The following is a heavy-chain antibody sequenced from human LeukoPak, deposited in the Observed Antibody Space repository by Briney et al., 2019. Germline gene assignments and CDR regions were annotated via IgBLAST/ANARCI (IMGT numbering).Heavy chain of an antibody. Sequence: GGSPRLSCAASGFTFSSYSMNWVRQAPGKGLEWVSSISSSSSYIYYADSVKGRFTISRDNAKNSLYLQMNSLRAEDTAVYYCARVFYAAGTPAVGYWGQGTLVTVSS. J-gene: IGHJ4*02. CDR3: ARVFYAAGTPAVGY. CDR1: GFTFSSYS. D-gene: IGHD6-13*01. V-gene: IGHV3-21*01. CDR2: ISSSSSYI.